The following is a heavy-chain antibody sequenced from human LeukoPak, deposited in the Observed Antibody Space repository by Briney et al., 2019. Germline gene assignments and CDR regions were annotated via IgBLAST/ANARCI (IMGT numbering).Heavy chain of an antibody. J-gene: IGHJ6*03. CDR2: IIPIFGTA. Sequence: SVKVSCKASGGAFSSYAISWVRQAPGQGLEWMGGIIPIFGTANYAQKFQGRVTITADKSTSTAYMELSSLRSEDTAVYYCARGPVDSRSWQYYYYYYYMDVWGKGTTVTVSS. CDR1: GGAFSSYA. V-gene: IGHV1-69*06. D-gene: IGHD6-13*01. CDR3: ARGPVDSRSWQYYYYYYYMDV.